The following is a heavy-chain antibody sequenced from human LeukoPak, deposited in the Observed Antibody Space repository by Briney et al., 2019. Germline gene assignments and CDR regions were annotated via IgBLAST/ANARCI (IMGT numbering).Heavy chain of an antibody. CDR1: GFTFSGST. Sequence: PGGSLRLSCAASGFTFSGSTMHWVRQPSGKGLEWVGRIRSKVNSYATAYAASVKGRLTISRDDSKNMAYLQMNSLKTEDTAVYYCIRPERRSEAAYPDAFDIWGQGTMVTVSS. D-gene: IGHD6-13*01. V-gene: IGHV3-73*01. J-gene: IGHJ3*02. CDR2: IRSKVNSYAT. CDR3: IRPERRSEAAYPDAFDI.